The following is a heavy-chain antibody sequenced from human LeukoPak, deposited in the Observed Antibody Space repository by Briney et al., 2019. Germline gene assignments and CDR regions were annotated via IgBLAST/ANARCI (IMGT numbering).Heavy chain of an antibody. CDR1: GFTFSSYS. D-gene: IGHD3-22*01. J-gene: IGHJ5*02. Sequence: GSLRLSCAASGFTFSSYSMNWVRQAPGKGLEWVSSISSSSSYIYYADSVKGRFTISRDNAKNSLYLQMNSLRAEDTAVYYCARDARDSSGYYDWFDPWGQGTLVTVSS. CDR2: ISSSSSYI. V-gene: IGHV3-21*01. CDR3: ARDARDSSGYYDWFDP.